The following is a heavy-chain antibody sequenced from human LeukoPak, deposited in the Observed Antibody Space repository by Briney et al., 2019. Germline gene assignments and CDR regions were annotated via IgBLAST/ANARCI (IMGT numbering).Heavy chain of an antibody. V-gene: IGHV4-39*01. CDR3: ARSYGSGSYLPTNWFDP. CDR2: IYYSGST. Sequence: SETLSPTCSVSAGSISSSSYYWGWIRQPPGKGLEWIGNIYYSGSTYYNPSLKSRLTISVDTSKNQFSLKLSSVTAADTAVYYCARSYGSGSYLPTNWFDPWGQGTLVTVSS. D-gene: IGHD3-10*01. J-gene: IGHJ5*02. CDR1: AGSISSSSYY.